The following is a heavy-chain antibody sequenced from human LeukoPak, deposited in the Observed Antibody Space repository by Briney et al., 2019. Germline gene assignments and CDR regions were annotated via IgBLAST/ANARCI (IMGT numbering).Heavy chain of an antibody. Sequence: GGSLRLSCAASGFTFSNYDMHWVRQVPGKGLEWVSSIGTIGDTYYPGSVKGRFTISRENAKNSLYLQMNSLRAGDTAVYYCARGGAGNSVDDAYDIWGQGTMVTVSA. CDR3: ARGGAGNSVDDAYDI. J-gene: IGHJ3*02. CDR1: GFTFSNYD. CDR2: IGTIGDT. D-gene: IGHD2/OR15-2a*01. V-gene: IGHV3-13*01.